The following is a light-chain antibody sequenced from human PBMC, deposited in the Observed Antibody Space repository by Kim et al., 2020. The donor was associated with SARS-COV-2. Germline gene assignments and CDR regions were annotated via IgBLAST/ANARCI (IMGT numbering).Light chain of an antibody. Sequence: DIQMTQSPSSLSASVGDRVTITCQASQDISTFLNWYQQKPGRAPKLLIYDASNLETGVPFRFSGSGSGTDFTFTISSLQPEDNATYYCQQYDNLPLYTFGQGTKLEI. CDR3: QQYDNLPLYT. CDR1: QDISTF. CDR2: DAS. V-gene: IGKV1-33*01. J-gene: IGKJ2*01.